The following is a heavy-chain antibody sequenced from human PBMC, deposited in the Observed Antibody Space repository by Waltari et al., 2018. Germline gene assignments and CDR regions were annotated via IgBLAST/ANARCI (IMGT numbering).Heavy chain of an antibody. CDR3: ASLGGEYATTNLDY. Sequence: EVQLVESGGGLVQPGGSLRLSCAASGFTFSSYWMSWVRQAPGKGLEWVANIKQDGREKYYGDSVKGRFTISRDNAKNSLYLQMNSLRAEDKAVYYCASLGGEYATTNLDYWGQGTLVTVSS. CDR1: GFTFSSYW. V-gene: IGHV3-7*01. CDR2: IKQDGREK. J-gene: IGHJ4*02. D-gene: IGHD3-16*01.